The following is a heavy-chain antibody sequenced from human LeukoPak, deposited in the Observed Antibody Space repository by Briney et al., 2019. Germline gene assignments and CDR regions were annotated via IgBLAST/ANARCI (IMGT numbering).Heavy chain of an antibody. D-gene: IGHD4-17*01. J-gene: IGHJ6*03. V-gene: IGHV5-51*01. Sequence: GESLKISCKISGYKLTNNWIGWVRQVPGKGLEWMGVIYPGDSDTRYSPSFQGQVTISADKSISTAYLQWSSLKASDTAMYYCARRGGYGDYRKNYYYYMDVWGKGTTVTVSS. CDR2: IYPGDSDT. CDR1: GYKLTNNW. CDR3: ARRGGYGDYRKNYYYYMDV.